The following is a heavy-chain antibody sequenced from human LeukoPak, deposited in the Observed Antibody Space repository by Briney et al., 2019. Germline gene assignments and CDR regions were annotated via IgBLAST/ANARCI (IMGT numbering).Heavy chain of an antibody. V-gene: IGHV3-9*01. CDR3: AKDTYYYGSGSYPSNYYYYGMDV. CDR2: ISWNSGSI. Sequence: GGSLRLSCAASGFTFDDYAMHWVRQAPGKGLEWVSGISWNSGSIGYADSVKGRFTISRDNAKNSLYLRMNSLRAEDTALYYCAKDTYYYGSGSYPSNYYYYGMDVWGQGTTVTVSS. CDR1: GFTFDDYA. J-gene: IGHJ6*02. D-gene: IGHD3-10*01.